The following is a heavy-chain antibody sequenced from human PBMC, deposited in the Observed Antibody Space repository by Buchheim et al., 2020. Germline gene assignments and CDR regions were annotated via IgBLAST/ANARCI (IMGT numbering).Heavy chain of an antibody. J-gene: IGHJ4*02. Sequence: QVQLVESGGGVVQPGRSLRLSCAASGFTFSSYGMHWVRQAPGKGLEWVAVIWYDGSNKYYADSVKGRFTISRDNSKNTLSLQMGSLRADDTAMYYCAKNSVVNYGYYFDHWGQGIL. CDR3: AKNSVVNYGYYFDH. D-gene: IGHD4-23*01. V-gene: IGHV3-33*06. CDR2: IWYDGSNK. CDR1: GFTFSSYG.